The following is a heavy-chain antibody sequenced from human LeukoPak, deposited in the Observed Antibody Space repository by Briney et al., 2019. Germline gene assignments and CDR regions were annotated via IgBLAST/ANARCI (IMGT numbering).Heavy chain of an antibody. D-gene: IGHD6-19*01. J-gene: IGHJ4*02. Sequence: APVKVSCKAFGYTFTINYMHWVRQAPGQGPEWMGIINPSGGSTSYAQKFQGRVTMTRDMSTSTVYMELSSLRSEDTAVYYCAREIAVAGTSFDYWGQGTLVTVSS. CDR2: INPSGGST. CDR3: AREIAVAGTSFDY. V-gene: IGHV1-46*01. CDR1: GYTFTINY.